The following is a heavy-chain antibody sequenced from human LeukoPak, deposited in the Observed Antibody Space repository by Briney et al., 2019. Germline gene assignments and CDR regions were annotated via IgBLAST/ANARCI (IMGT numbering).Heavy chain of an antibody. J-gene: IGHJ3*02. Sequence: PGGSLRLSCAASGFIFSSHAMSWVRQAPGKGLEWVSAISGSGGDTYYADSVKGRFTISRDNSKNTVYLQMNSLKVEDTAIYYCAKAESGYYNDAFDIWGQGTMVTVSS. CDR2: ISGSGGDT. CDR1: GFIFSSHA. CDR3: AKAESGYYNDAFDI. V-gene: IGHV3-23*01. D-gene: IGHD3-22*01.